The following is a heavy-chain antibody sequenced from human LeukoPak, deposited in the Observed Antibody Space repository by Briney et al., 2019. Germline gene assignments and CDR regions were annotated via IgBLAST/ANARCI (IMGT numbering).Heavy chain of an antibody. CDR1: GYSISSGYY. J-gene: IGHJ5*02. CDR2: IYHSGST. CDR3: ARDLRATAYNWFDP. V-gene: IGHV4-38-2*02. Sequence: SETLSLTCTVSGYSISSGYYWGWIRQPPGKGLEWIGSIYHSGSTYYNPSLMSRVTMSVDTSKNQFSLKLSSVTAADTAVYYCARDLRATAYNWFDPWGQGTLVTVSS. D-gene: IGHD5-18*01.